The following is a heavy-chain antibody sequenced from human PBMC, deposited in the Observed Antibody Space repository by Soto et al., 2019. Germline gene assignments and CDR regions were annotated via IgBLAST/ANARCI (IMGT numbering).Heavy chain of an antibody. J-gene: IGHJ5*02. CDR1: GYTFTSYG. CDR3: ARALGYCTNGVCANWFDP. Sequence: ASVKVSCKASGYTFTSYGISWVRQAPGQGLEWMGWISAYNGNTNYAQKLQGRVTMTTDTSTSTAYMELGSLRSDDTAVYYCARALGYCTNGVCANWFDPWGQGTLVTVSS. CDR2: ISAYNGNT. V-gene: IGHV1-18*01. D-gene: IGHD2-8*01.